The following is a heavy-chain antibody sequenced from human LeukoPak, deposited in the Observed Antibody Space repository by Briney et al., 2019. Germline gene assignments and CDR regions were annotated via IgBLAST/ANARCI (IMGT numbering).Heavy chain of an antibody. CDR2: ISGSGGST. CDR1: GFTFSSYS. CDR3: ARDRGGDY. D-gene: IGHD3-10*01. V-gene: IGHV3-23*01. Sequence: GGSLRLSCAASGFTFSSYSMSWVRQAPGKGLEWVSGISGSGGSTDYADSVKGRFTISRDNSKNTLYLQMNSLRVEDTAVYYCARDRGGDYWGQGTLVIVSS. J-gene: IGHJ4*02.